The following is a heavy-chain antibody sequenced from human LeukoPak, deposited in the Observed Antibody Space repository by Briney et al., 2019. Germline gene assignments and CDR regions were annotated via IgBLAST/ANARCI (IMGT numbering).Heavy chain of an antibody. J-gene: IGHJ4*02. D-gene: IGHD2-2*01. CDR2: ISGSGDSA. CDR3: AKDRDCSSTRCYGDFDY. V-gene: IGHV3-23*01. Sequence: GGSLRLSCEASGFTFSSYAMSWFRQAPGERLEWVSVISGSGDSAFYADSVKGQFTISRDNSKNTLYLQMNSLRVEDTAVYYCAKDRDCSSTRCYGDFDYWGQGTLVTVSS. CDR1: GFTFSSYA.